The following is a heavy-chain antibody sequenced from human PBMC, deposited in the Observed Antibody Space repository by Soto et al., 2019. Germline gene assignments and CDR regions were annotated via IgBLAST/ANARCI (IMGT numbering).Heavy chain of an antibody. CDR1: GFTFSSYG. Sequence: GGSLRLSCAASGFTFSSYGMHWVRQAPGKGLEWVAVISYDGSNKYYADSVKGRFTISRDNSKNTLYLQMNSLRAEDTAVYYCAKDLRSYYYGMDVWGQGTTVTVAS. CDR3: AKDLRSYYYGMDV. J-gene: IGHJ6*02. V-gene: IGHV3-30*18. CDR2: ISYDGSNK.